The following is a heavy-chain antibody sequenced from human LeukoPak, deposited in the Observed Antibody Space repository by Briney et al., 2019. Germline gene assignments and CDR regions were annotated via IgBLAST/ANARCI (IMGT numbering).Heavy chain of an antibody. D-gene: IGHD3-3*01. CDR2: ISYDGSNT. V-gene: IGHV3-30*18. CDR1: GFTFSSYG. Sequence: SGRSLRLSCAASGFTFSSYGMHWVRQAPGKGLEWVAVISYDGSNTYYADSVKGRFTISRDNSKNTLHLQMNSLRAEDTAVYYCAKVAQHYDFWSGLDYWGQGTLVTVSS. J-gene: IGHJ4*02. CDR3: AKVAQHYDFWSGLDY.